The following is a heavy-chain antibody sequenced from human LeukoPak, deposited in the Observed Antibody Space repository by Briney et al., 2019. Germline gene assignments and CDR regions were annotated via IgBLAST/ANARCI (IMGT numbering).Heavy chain of an antibody. J-gene: IGHJ5*02. D-gene: IGHD6-13*01. CDR3: ARRYWYSSSWYSGRNWFDP. V-gene: IGHV4-34*01. CDR2: INHSGST. Sequence: SETLSLTCAVYGGSFSGYYWSWIRQPPGKGLEWIGEINHSGSTNYNPSLKSRVTISVDTSKNQFSLKLSSVTAADTAVYYCARRYWYSSSWYSGRNWFDPWGQGTLVTVSS. CDR1: GGSFSGYY.